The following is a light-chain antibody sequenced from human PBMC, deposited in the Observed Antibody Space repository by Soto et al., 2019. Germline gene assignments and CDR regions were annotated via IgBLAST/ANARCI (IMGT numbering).Light chain of an antibody. V-gene: IGLV2-14*03. Sequence: QSALTQPASVSGSPGQSITISCTGTSSDVGAYDYVSWYQQHPGKPPKLILYGVSDRPSGISDRFSGSKSGSTASLTISGLQPEDEADYHCSPYTGSYPLVVFGGGTKLTVL. CDR1: SSDVGAYDY. CDR3: SPYTGSYPLVV. J-gene: IGLJ2*01. CDR2: GVS.